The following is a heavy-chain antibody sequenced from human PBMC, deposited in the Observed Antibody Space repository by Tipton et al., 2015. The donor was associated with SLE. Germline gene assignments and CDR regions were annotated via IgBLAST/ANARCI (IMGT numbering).Heavy chain of an antibody. J-gene: IGHJ4*02. Sequence: SLRLSCAASGFTFSDYYMSWIRQAPGKGLEWVSYIRSSGTTIYYADSVKGRFTISRDNSNNTLYVQMSSLRAEDTAVYYCVKEGDYYGSGSYYLPFDYWGQGTLVTVSS. CDR2: IRSSGTTI. CDR1: GFTFSDYY. D-gene: IGHD3-10*01. CDR3: VKEGDYYGSGSYYLPFDY. V-gene: IGHV3-11*04.